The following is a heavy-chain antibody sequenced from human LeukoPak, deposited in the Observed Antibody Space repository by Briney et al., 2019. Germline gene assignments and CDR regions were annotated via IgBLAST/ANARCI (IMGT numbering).Heavy chain of an antibody. CDR1: GFTFSSCG. V-gene: IGHV3-30*18. Sequence: GGSLRLSCAASGFTFSSCGMHWVRQAPGKGLEWVAVISYDGSNKYYADSVKGRFTISRDNSKNTLYLQMNSLRAEDTAVYYCAKDGSSSSWGQGTLVTVSS. CDR2: ISYDGSNK. D-gene: IGHD2-15*01. CDR3: AKDGSSSS. J-gene: IGHJ5*02.